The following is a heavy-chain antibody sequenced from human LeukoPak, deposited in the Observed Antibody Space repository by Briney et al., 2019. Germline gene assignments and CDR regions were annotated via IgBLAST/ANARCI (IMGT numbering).Heavy chain of an antibody. J-gene: IGHJ4*02. CDR2: IYHSGST. CDR3: AREVASSGYYWEGVQS. D-gene: IGHD3-22*01. CDR1: GGSISSSNW. Sequence: SETLSLTCAVSGGSISSSNWWSWVRQPPGKGLEWIGEIYHSGSTDYNPSLKSRVTISVDKSKNQFSLKLSSVTAADTAVYYCAREVASSGYYWEGVQSWGQGTLVTVSS. V-gene: IGHV4-4*02.